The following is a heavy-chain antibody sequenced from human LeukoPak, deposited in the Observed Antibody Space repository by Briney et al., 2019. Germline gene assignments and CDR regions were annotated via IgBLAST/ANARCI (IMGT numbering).Heavy chain of an antibody. J-gene: IGHJ4*02. CDR2: ISSSTGYT. CDR1: GFTFSDYY. V-gene: IGHV3-11*05. D-gene: IGHD3-22*01. Sequence: GGSLRLSCAASGFTFSDYYMSWIRQAPGKGLEWPSYISSSTGYTNYADSVRGRFTISRDNAKNSLYLQINSLRAEDTAVYYCARDLRDYYDSSGYSLPFAYWGQGTRVTVSS. CDR3: ARDLRDYYDSSGYSLPFAY.